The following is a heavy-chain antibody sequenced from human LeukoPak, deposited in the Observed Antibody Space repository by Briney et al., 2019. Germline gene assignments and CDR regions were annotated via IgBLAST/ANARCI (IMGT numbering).Heavy chain of an antibody. D-gene: IGHD3-10*01. CDR3: TRVHGPGSYYSHC. J-gene: IGHJ4*02. CDR1: GFTDSSSL. V-gene: IGHV3-53*01. Sequence: GGPLRLSCAASGFTDSSSLMSWVRQAPGKGLEWVSIIYSGGSAYYADSVKGRFTISRDNSKNTLYLQMNSLRAEDTAGYYCTRVHGPGSYYSHCWGQGTLVTVAS. CDR2: IYSGGSA.